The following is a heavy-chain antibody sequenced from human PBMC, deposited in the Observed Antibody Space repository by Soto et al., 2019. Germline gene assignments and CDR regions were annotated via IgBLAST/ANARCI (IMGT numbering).Heavy chain of an antibody. D-gene: IGHD3-22*01. J-gene: IGHJ4*02. V-gene: IGHV1-69*13. CDR2: IIPIFGTA. CDR1: GGTFSSYA. Sequence: GASVKVSCKASGGTFSSYAISWVRQAPGQGLERMGGIIPIFGTANYAQKFQGRVTITADESTSTAYMELSSLRSEDTAVYYCARVGGGYPAPFDYWGQGTLVTVSS. CDR3: ARVGGGYPAPFDY.